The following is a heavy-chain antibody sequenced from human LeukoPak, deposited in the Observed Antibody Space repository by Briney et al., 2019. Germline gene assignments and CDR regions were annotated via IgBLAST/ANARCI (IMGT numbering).Heavy chain of an antibody. J-gene: IGHJ4*02. CDR2: ISSSGSTI. D-gene: IGHD1-7*01. CDR1: GFTFSSYE. CDR3: ARERYNWNYGDYFDY. Sequence: GGSLRLSCAASGFTFSSYEMNWVRQAPGKGLEWVSYISSSGSTIYYADSVQGRFTISRDNSKNTLYLQMNSLRAEDTAVYYCARERYNWNYGDYFDYWGQGTLVTVSS. V-gene: IGHV3-48*03.